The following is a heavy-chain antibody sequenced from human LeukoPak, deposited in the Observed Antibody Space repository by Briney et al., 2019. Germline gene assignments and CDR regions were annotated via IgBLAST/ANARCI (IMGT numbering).Heavy chain of an antibody. CDR3: ARGGYGTPLRLHY. Sequence: ASLKVSCKASGYTFTSYDINWVRQATGQGLEWMGWMNPNSGNTGYAQKFQGRVAITRNTSISTAYMELSSLRSEDTAVYYCARGGYGTPLRLHYWGQGTLVTVSS. J-gene: IGHJ4*02. V-gene: IGHV1-8*03. CDR2: MNPNSGNT. D-gene: IGHD3-3*01. CDR1: GYTFTSYD.